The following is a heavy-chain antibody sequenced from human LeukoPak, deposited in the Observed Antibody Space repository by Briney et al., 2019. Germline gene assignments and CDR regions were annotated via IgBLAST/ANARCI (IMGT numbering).Heavy chain of an antibody. D-gene: IGHD5/OR15-5a*01. CDR2: SRNKAKRYTT. CDR3: ARGPNSVYDYHYGMDV. J-gene: IGHJ6*02. Sequence: PGRSLRLSCAASGFTFSEHYMDWVRQAPGKGLEWVGRSRNKAKRYTTEYAASVKGRFSISRDDSTNSLYLQMNSLKNEDTAVYYCARGPNSVYDYHYGMDVWGQGTTVTVSS. V-gene: IGHV3-72*01. CDR1: GFTFSEHY.